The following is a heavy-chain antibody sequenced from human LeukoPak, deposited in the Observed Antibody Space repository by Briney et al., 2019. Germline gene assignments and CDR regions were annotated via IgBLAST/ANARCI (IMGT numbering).Heavy chain of an antibody. V-gene: IGHV3-23*01. D-gene: IGHD6-13*01. J-gene: IGHJ4*02. CDR1: GFTLSSYA. Sequence: GGSLRLSCAASGFTLSSYAMSWVRQAPGKGLEGVSAISGSGGSTYYADSVKGRFTISRDNSKNTLYLQMNGLRAEDTAVYYCAKKEARVAAAGLDYWGQGTLVTVSS. CDR2: ISGSGGST. CDR3: AKKEARVAAAGLDY.